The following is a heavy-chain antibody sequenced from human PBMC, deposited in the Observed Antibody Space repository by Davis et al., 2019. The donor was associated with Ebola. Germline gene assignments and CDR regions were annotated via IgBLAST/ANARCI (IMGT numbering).Heavy chain of an antibody. V-gene: IGHV3-21*01. D-gene: IGHD2-8*01. CDR1: GFTFSSYS. J-gene: IGHJ4*02. Sequence: GGSLRLSCAASGFTFSSYSMNWVRQAPGKGREWVSSISSSSIYIYYADSVKGRFTISRDNSRDTLYLQMNSLRAEDTAVYYCAKGRDCTNGICYSDYWGQGTLVTVSS. CDR2: ISSSSIYI. CDR3: AKGRDCTNGICYSDY.